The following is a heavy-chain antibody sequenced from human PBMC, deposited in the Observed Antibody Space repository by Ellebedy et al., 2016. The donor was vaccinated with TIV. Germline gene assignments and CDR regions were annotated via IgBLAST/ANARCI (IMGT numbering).Heavy chain of an antibody. Sequence: GESLKISCAASGFTFSSYWMSWVRQAPGKGLEWVANIKKDGSEKNYVDSVRCRFTISRDNANNSLYLQMNSLRAEDTAVYYCARTRNGLTPVDAFEIWGQGTMVSVSS. J-gene: IGHJ3*02. CDR2: IKKDGSEK. V-gene: IGHV3-7*03. CDR1: GFTFSSYW. D-gene: IGHD1-14*01. CDR3: ARTRNGLTPVDAFEI.